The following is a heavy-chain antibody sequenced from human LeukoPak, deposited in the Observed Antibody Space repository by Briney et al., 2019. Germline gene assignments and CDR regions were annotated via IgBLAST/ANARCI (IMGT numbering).Heavy chain of an antibody. D-gene: IGHD3-10*01. Sequence: PGGSLRLSCAASGFTFSSYGVHWVRQAPGKGLEWVAFIRYDGSNKYYADSVKGRFTISRDNSKNTLYLQMNSLRAEDTAVYYCAKGGAVSSKSITMVRGTRRYYYYMDVWGKGTTVTISS. J-gene: IGHJ6*03. CDR3: AKGGAVSSKSITMVRGTRRYYYYMDV. V-gene: IGHV3-30*02. CDR1: GFTFSSYG. CDR2: IRYDGSNK.